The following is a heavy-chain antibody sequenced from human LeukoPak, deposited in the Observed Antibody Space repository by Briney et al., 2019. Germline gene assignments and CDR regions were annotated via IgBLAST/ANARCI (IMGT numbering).Heavy chain of an antibody. CDR1: GYSFTNYW. V-gene: IGHV5-51*01. CDR3: ARVSYFDWLLYNGGFDY. D-gene: IGHD3-9*01. Sequence: GESLKISCKGSGYSFTNYWIGWVRQMPGKGLEWMGIIYPGDSDTRYSPSFQGQVTISADKSISTAYLQWSSLKASDTAMYYCARVSYFDWLLYNGGFDYWGQGTLVTVSS. CDR2: IYPGDSDT. J-gene: IGHJ4*02.